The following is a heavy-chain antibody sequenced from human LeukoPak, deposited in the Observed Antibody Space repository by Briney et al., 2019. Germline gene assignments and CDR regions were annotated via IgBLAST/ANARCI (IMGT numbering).Heavy chain of an antibody. J-gene: IGHJ3*02. CDR1: GFTFISFS. V-gene: IGHV3-21*01. CDR2: ITSSSGNI. Sequence: GSLRISCVASGFTFISFSINWVRQAPGKGLEWGSSITSSSGNIYYADSVKGRFTISRDNAKNSLYLQMNSLRAEDTAACYCANPYIWGQGTMVTVSS. CDR3: ANPYI. D-gene: IGHD1-14*01.